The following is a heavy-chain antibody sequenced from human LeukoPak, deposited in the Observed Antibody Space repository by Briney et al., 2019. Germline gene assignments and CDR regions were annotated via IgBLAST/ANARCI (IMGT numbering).Heavy chain of an antibody. J-gene: IGHJ5*02. CDR2: IYYSGTT. D-gene: IGHD2-15*01. Sequence: SETLSLTCTVSGGSISSYYWSWIRQPPGKGLEWIGYIYYSGTTNYNPSLKSRVTMSVDTSKNQFSLKLSSVTAADTAVYYCARDQGYCSGGSCYVWFDPWGQGTLVTVSS. V-gene: IGHV4-59*12. CDR3: ARDQGYCSGGSCYVWFDP. CDR1: GGSISSYY.